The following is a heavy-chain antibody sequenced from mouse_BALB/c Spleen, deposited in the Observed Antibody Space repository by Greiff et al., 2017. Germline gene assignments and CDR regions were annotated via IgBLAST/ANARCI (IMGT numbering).Heavy chain of an antibody. CDR3: ARGGGYYDAMDY. Sequence: EVQLVESGPGLVKPSQSLSLTCTVTGYSITSDYAWNWIRQFPGNKLEWMGYISYSGSTSYNPSLKSRISITRDTSKNQFFLQLNSVTTEDTATYYCARGGGYYDAMDYWGQGTSVTVSS. CDR2: ISYSGST. V-gene: IGHV3-2*02. D-gene: IGHD1-1*02. CDR1: GYSITSDYA. J-gene: IGHJ4*01.